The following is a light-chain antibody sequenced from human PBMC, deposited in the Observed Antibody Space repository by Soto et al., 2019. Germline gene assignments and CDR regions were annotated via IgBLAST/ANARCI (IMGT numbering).Light chain of an antibody. CDR2: EVR. V-gene: IGLV2-14*01. J-gene: IGLJ3*02. CDR3: SSYTTTSTLV. CDR1: NRDVGYYNL. Sequence: QSALTQPASVSGSPGQSITIACTGTNRDVGYYNLVSWYQQRPGEAPKLIISEVRNRPSGISYRFTGSKSGNTASLTISGLQAEDEADYYCSSYTTTSTLVFGGGTEVTVL.